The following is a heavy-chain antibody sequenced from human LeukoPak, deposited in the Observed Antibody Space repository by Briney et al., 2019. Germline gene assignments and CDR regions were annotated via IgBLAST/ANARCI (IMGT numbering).Heavy chain of an antibody. CDR2: IIPIFGTA. CDR3: ARERYSSGWYEGNY. D-gene: IGHD6-19*01. V-gene: IGHV1-69*06. J-gene: IGHJ4*02. Sequence: ASVKVSCKASGGTFSSYAISWVRQAPGQGLEWMGGIIPIFGTANYAQKFQGRVTITADKSTSTAYMELSSLRSEDTAVYYCARERYSSGWYEGNYWGQGTLVTVSS. CDR1: GGTFSSYA.